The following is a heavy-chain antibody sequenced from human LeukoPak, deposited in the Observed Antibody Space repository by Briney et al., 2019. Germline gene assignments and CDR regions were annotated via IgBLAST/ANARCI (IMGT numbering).Heavy chain of an antibody. Sequence: TSETLSLTCTVSGGSISSYYWSWIRQPPGKGLEWIGYIYYSGSTNYNPSLKSRVTISVDTSKNQFSLKLSSVTAADTAVYYCAREVASTDLNWFDPWGQGTLVTVSS. CDR2: IYYSGST. J-gene: IGHJ5*02. CDR3: AREVASTDLNWFDP. V-gene: IGHV4-59*01. CDR1: GGSISSYY. D-gene: IGHD6-19*01.